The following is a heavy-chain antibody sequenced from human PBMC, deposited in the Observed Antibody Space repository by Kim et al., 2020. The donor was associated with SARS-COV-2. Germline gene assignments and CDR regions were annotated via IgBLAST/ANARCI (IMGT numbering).Heavy chain of an antibody. D-gene: IGHD2-21*01. J-gene: IGHJ4*02. CDR3: ANPKDCYNYFDY. V-gene: IGHV3-30*02. Sequence: YDADSVKGRFTISRDNSKDTLYLQRNSLRAEDTAVYYCANPKDCYNYFDYWGQGTLVTVSS.